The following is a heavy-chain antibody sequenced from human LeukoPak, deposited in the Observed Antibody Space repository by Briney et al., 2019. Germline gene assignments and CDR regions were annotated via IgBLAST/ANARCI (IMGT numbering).Heavy chain of an antibody. CDR2: IYYSGST. Sequence: SETLSLTCTVSGGSISSGDYYWSWIRQPPGKGLEWIGYIYYSGSTYYNPSLKSRVTISVDTSKNQFSLKLSSVTAADTAVYYCARDSADYVNGDAFDIWGQGTMVTVSS. CDR1: GGSISSGDYY. CDR3: ARDSADYVNGDAFDI. V-gene: IGHV4-30-4*01. D-gene: IGHD4-17*01. J-gene: IGHJ3*02.